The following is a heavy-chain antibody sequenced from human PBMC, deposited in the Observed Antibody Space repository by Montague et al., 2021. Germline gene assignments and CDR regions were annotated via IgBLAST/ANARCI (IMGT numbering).Heavy chain of an antibody. CDR3: AHRLVAGNWFDP. J-gene: IGHJ5*02. CDR2: IYWDDVT. Sequence: PALVKPTQTLRLTCTFSGFSLNYSGVGVGWIRQPPGKALEWLALIYWDDVTRYNPSLRSRLAITRDTSKNQVVLTLTNVAPVDTATYFCAHRLVAGNWFDPWGQGTLVTVSS. V-gene: IGHV2-5*02. CDR1: GFSLNYSGVG.